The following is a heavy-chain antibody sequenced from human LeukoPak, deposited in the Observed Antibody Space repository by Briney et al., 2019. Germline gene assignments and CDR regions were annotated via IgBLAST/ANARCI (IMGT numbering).Heavy chain of an antibody. J-gene: IGHJ4*02. Sequence: GGSLRLSCAASGFTFSSYGMHWVRQAPGKGLEWVAFIRYDGSNKYYADSVTGRFTISRDNSKNTLYLQMNSLRAEDTAVYYCAKDSDPYYYDSTPGSYFDYWGQGTLVTVSS. CDR1: GFTFSSYG. D-gene: IGHD3-22*01. CDR3: AKDSDPYYYDSTPGSYFDY. CDR2: IRYDGSNK. V-gene: IGHV3-30*02.